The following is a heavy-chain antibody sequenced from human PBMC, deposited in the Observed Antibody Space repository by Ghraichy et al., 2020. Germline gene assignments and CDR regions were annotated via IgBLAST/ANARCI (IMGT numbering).Heavy chain of an antibody. J-gene: IGHJ4*02. CDR2: IYYSGNT. V-gene: IGHV4-39*07. D-gene: IGHD6-19*01. CDR1: GGSISSSSYY. Sequence: SETLSLTCTVSGGSISSSSYYWGWIRQPPGKGLEWIGSIYYSGNTYYNPSLKSRVTISVDTSKNQFSLKLSSVTAADTAVYYCASLGIAVAGTNDYWGQGTLVTVSS. CDR3: ASLGIAVAGTNDY.